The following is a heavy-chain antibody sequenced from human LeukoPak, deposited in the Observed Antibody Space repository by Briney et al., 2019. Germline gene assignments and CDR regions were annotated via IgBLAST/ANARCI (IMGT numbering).Heavy chain of an antibody. D-gene: IGHD1-26*01. CDR2: INSDGSST. V-gene: IGHV3-74*01. CDR1: GFTFSSYW. Sequence: GGSLRLSCAASGFTFSSYWMHWVRQAPGKGLVWVSRINSDGSSTSYADSVKGRFTISRDNAKNTLYLQMNSLRAEDTAVYYCARGGYSGSYQRPFDYWGQGTLVTVSP. CDR3: ARGGYSGSYQRPFDY. J-gene: IGHJ4*02.